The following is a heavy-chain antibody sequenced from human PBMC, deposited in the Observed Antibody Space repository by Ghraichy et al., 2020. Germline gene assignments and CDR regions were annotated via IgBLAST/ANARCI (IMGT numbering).Heavy chain of an antibody. CDR3: ARNYGGDSGY. D-gene: IGHD4-23*01. V-gene: IGHV3-7*01. Sequence: GPLRLSCVVSGFTFSNYWMSWVRQAPGKGLEWVANINQDGSEKYYLDSVRGRFTVSRDNAKNSMYLQMNSLRAEDTALYYCARNYGGDSGYWGQGTLVTVSS. CDR2: INQDGSEK. CDR1: GFTFSNYW. J-gene: IGHJ4*02.